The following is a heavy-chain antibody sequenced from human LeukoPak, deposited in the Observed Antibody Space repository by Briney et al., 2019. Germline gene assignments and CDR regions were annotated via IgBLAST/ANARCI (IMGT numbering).Heavy chain of an antibody. CDR1: GIAFNQYS. V-gene: IGHV3-30*02. CDR3: AKDMTSSPYYYGMDV. CDR2: ILSDGSTK. J-gene: IGHJ6*02. Sequence: PGGSLRLSCTASGIAFNQYSMHWVRQAPGKGLEWVAFILSDGSTKYYEDSVKGRFSISRDNSNKTLYLQMNSPITEDTALYYCAKDMTSSPYYYGMDVWGQGTTVIVSS. D-gene: IGHD3-16*01.